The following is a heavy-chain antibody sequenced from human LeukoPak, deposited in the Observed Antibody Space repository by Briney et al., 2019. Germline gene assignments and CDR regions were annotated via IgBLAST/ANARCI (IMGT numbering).Heavy chain of an antibody. CDR3: ERDYYYDSGGYYSFDY. Sequence: PGRSLRLSCAASGFTFSSYAMHWVRRAPGKGLEWVAVISYDGSNEYYADSVKGRFTISRDNSRNTLYLQMNNSLRAEDTAVYYCERDYYYDSGGYYSFDYWGQGTLVTVSS. CDR2: ISYDGSNE. J-gene: IGHJ4*02. V-gene: IGHV3-30*04. CDR1: GFTFSSYA. D-gene: IGHD3-22*01.